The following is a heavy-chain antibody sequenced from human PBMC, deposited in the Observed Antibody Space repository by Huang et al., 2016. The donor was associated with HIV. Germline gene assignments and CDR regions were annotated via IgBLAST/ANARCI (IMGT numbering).Heavy chain of an antibody. Sequence: QITLKESGPTLVKPTQTLTLTCTFSGFSLTTSGVGVAWIRQPPGKALEWLAPIYWDADQRYSPSLSSSLTSTKHTSKNQVVLTMTNMDPVDTATYYCALTGPGDAFDIWGQGTMVAVSS. D-gene: IGHD2-8*02. V-gene: IGHV2-5*02. J-gene: IGHJ3*02. CDR1: GFSLTTSGVG. CDR2: IYWDADQ. CDR3: ALTGPGDAFDI.